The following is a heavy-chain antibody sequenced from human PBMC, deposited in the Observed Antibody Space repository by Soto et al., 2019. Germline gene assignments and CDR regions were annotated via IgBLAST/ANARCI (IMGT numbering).Heavy chain of an antibody. J-gene: IGHJ6*02. CDR3: ARFYTTKVVPAAIYYYYGMDV. Sequence: EVQLVESGGGLVKPGGSLRLSCAASGFTFSSYSMNWVRQAPGKGLEWVSSISSSSSYIYYADSVKGRFTISRDNAKNSLYLQMNSLRAEDTAVYYCARFYTTKVVPAAIYYYYGMDVWGQGTTVTVSS. V-gene: IGHV3-21*01. CDR1: GFTFSSYS. D-gene: IGHD2-2*01. CDR2: ISSSSSYI.